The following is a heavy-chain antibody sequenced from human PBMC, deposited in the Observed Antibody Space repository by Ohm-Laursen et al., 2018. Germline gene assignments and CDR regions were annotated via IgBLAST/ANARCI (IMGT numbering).Heavy chain of an antibody. D-gene: IGHD3-22*01. J-gene: IGHJ5*02. CDR3: ARGPRGYYDSSGYYYARGWFDP. Sequence: ASVKVSCKASGYTFTSYDINWVRQATGQGIEWMGWMNPNSGNTGYAQKFQGRVTMTRNTSISTAYMELSSLRSEDTAVYYCARGPRGYYDSSGYYYARGWFDPWGQGTLVTVSS. CDR1: GYTFTSYD. CDR2: MNPNSGNT. V-gene: IGHV1-8*01.